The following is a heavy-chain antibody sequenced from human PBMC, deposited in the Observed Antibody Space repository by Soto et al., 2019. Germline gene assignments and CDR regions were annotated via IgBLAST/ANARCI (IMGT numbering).Heavy chain of an antibody. D-gene: IGHD3-10*01. Sequence: GEAMKISGKGSGCSVTSDWIGRVRHMAWKGLEWMGIIYPGDSDTRYSPSFHGPVTISADKSISTAYRQGSSRKASDTAMYYCAGGGVRGVITRTRAYYDIDVWGQGTSVTVSS. CDR1: GCSVTSDW. CDR3: AGGGVRGVITRTRAYYDIDV. V-gene: IGHV5-51*01. J-gene: IGHJ6*02. CDR2: IYPGDSDT.